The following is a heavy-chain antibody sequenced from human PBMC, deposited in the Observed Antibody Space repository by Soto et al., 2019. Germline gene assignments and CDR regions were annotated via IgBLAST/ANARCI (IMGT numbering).Heavy chain of an antibody. J-gene: IGHJ3*02. V-gene: IGHV3-74*01. Sequence: GESLKISCAASGFTFSSYWMHWVRQAPGKGLVWVSRINSDGSSTSYAESVKGRFTISRDNAKNTLYLQMNSLRAEDTAVYSCARGSDIVVVAAAMGHAFDIWGQGTMVTVSS. CDR3: ARGSDIVVVAAAMGHAFDI. CDR2: INSDGSST. D-gene: IGHD2-2*01. CDR1: GFTFSSYW.